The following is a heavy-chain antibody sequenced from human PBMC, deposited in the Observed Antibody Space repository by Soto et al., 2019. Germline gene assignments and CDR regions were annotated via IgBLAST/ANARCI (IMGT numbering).Heavy chain of an antibody. J-gene: IGHJ4*02. D-gene: IGHD3-10*01. V-gene: IGHV3-48*01. CDR1: GFTFSSYS. CDR2: ISSSRSTI. Sequence: EVQLVESGGGLVQPGGSLRLSCAASGFTFSSYSMNWVRQAPGKGLEWASYISSSRSTIYYADSVKGRFTISRDNAKNSLYLQMNSLRAEDTAVYYCALSYYGSGTSFDYWGQGTLVTFSS. CDR3: ALSYYGSGTSFDY.